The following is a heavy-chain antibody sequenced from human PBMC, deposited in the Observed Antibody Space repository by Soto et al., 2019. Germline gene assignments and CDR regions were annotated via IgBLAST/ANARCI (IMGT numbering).Heavy chain of an antibody. D-gene: IGHD3-3*01. CDR2: IRSSSSYI. J-gene: IGHJ4*02. CDR3: ARDNDFWSGYDY. CDR1: GFTFSSYS. Sequence: EVQLVESGGGLVKPGGSLRLSCAASGFTFSSYSMNWVRQAPGKGLEWVSCIRSSSSYIYYADSVKGRFTISRDNAKNSLYMQMNSLRAKDTAVYDCARDNDFWSGYDYWGQGTLVTVSS. V-gene: IGHV3-21*01.